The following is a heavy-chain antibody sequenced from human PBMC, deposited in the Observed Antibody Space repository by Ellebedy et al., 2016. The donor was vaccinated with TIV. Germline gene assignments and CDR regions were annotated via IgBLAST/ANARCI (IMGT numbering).Heavy chain of an antibody. Sequence: SETLSLXCTVSGGSISSYYWSGIRQPAGKGLEWIGRIYISGSTNYNPSFKSRVIMSVDTSKNQFSLNLRSVTAADTAVYYCARDHVEMATILSAFDIWGQGIMVTVSS. CDR2: IYISGST. V-gene: IGHV4-4*07. J-gene: IGHJ3*02. CDR3: ARDHVEMATILSAFDI. D-gene: IGHD5-24*01. CDR1: GGSISSYY.